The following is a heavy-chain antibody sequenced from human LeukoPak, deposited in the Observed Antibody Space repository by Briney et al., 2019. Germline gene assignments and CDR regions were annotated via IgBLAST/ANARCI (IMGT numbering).Heavy chain of an antibody. J-gene: IGHJ4*02. D-gene: IGHD3-22*01. Sequence: PSETLSLTCTVSGGFVSSYYWSWIRQPPGKGLEWIGYIYYSGSTNYNPSLKSRVTISVDTSKNQFSLKLSSVTAADTAVYYCARHVPDDDSSGSYSFDYWGQGTLVTVSS. V-gene: IGHV4-59*08. CDR2: IYYSGST. CDR3: ARHVPDDDSSGSYSFDY. CDR1: GGFVSSYY.